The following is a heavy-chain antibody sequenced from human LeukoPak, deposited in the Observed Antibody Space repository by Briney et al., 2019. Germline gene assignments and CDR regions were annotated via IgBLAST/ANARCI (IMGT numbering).Heavy chain of an antibody. J-gene: IGHJ4*02. CDR3: AKDINWASFES. Sequence: SGGSLRLSCAASGFTFRTSGMNWVRQAPRKGLEWGSGIIGSGGTTYYADSVKGRFTISRDNSKNTLYLQMNSLRAEDTALYYCAKDINWASFESWGQGTLVTVSS. CDR2: IIGSGGTT. V-gene: IGHV3-23*01. CDR1: GFTFRTSG. D-gene: IGHD7-27*01.